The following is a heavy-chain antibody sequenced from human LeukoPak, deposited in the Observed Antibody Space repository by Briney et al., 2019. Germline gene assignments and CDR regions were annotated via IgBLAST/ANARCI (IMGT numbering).Heavy chain of an antibody. D-gene: IGHD2-2*01. J-gene: IGHJ4*02. CDR1: GFTFSSYA. CDR2: ISGSGDNA. CDR3: ALDGFYCSSTSCHKSFDY. V-gene: IGHV3-23*01. Sequence: GGSLRLSCAASGFTFSSYAMSWVRQAPGKGLEWVSAISGSGDNANYADSVKGRFTISRDNSKNTLYLQMNSLRAEDTAVYYCALDGFYCSSTSCHKSFDYWGQGTLVTVPS.